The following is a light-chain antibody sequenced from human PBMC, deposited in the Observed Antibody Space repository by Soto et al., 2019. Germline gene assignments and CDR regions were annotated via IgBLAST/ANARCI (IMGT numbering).Light chain of an antibody. V-gene: IGLV1-40*01. CDR1: SSNIGAGYD. J-gene: IGLJ2*01. Sequence: QSALTQPPPVSGAPGQRVTISCIGSSSNIGAGYDVHWYQQLPGTAPKLLIYGNSNRPSGVPDRFSGSKSGTSASLAITGLQAEDEADYYCQSYDSSLSGVVFGGGTKVTVL. CDR3: QSYDSSLSGVV. CDR2: GNS.